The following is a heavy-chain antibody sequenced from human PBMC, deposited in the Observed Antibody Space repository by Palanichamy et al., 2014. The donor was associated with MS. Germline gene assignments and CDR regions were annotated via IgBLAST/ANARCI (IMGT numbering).Heavy chain of an antibody. CDR3: AKDIGAAAGDAFDI. CDR2: ISWNSGSI. D-gene: IGHD6-25*01. Sequence: EVQLVESGGGLVQPGRSLRLSCAASGFTFDDYAMHWVRQAPGKGLEWVSGISWNSGSIGCADSVKGRFTISRDNAKNSLYLQMNSLRAEDTALYYCAKDIGAAAGDAFDIWGQGTMVTVSS. J-gene: IGHJ3*02. V-gene: IGHV3-9*01. CDR1: GFTFDDYA.